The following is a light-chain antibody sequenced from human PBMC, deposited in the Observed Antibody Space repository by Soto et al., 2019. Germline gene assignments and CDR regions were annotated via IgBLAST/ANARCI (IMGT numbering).Light chain of an antibody. V-gene: IGLV7-46*01. CDR2: DTS. Sequence: QAVVTQEPSLTVAPGGTVTLTCGSSTGAVTSGHYPYWFQQKPGQAPRTLIYDTSNKHSWTPARFSGSLLGDKAALTLSGAQPEDEAEYYCLLSYSGASGVFGGGTKLTVL. J-gene: IGLJ2*01. CDR3: LLSYSGASGV. CDR1: TGAVTSGHY.